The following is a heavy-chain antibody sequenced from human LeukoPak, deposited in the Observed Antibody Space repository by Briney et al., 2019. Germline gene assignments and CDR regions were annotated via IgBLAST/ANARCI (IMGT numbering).Heavy chain of an antibody. J-gene: IGHJ5*02. CDR3: ARDRVVDSSGRWDWFDP. D-gene: IGHD6-19*01. CDR2: ISYEGSNK. CDR1: GLTFSSYA. V-gene: IGHV3-30-3*01. Sequence: GRSLRLSCAASGLTFSSYAMHWVRQAPGEGLEWVALISYEGSNKYYADSVKGRFTISRDNSKNTVYLQMNSLRAEDTAVYYCARDRVVDSSGRWDWFDPWGQGTLVTVSS.